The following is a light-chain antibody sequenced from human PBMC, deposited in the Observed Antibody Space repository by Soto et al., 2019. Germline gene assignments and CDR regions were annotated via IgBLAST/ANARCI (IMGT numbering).Light chain of an antibody. CDR1: QSVSSY. J-gene: IGKJ4*01. CDR2: DAS. Sequence: EIVLTQSPATLSLSPGERATLSCRASQSVSSYLAWYQQKPVQAPRLLIYDASNRATVIPARFSVSGSGTDCTLTISSLEGHDFVVAYFQHRSTWPLTFGGGTNVEIK. V-gene: IGKV3-11*01. CDR3: QHRSTWPLT.